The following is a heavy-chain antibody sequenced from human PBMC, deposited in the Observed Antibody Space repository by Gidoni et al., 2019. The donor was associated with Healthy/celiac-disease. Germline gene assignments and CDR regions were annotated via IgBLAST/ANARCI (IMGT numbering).Heavy chain of an antibody. D-gene: IGHD3-22*01. CDR3: ARYYYDSSGYFGREFDY. Sequence: QVQLQESGPGLVKPSGTLSLTCGVSGGYISSSNWWSWVRQPPGKGLEWIGEIYPSGSTNYNPSLKSRVTISVDKAKNQFSLKLGSVTAADTAVYYCARYYYDSSGYFGREFDYWGQGTLFTVSS. V-gene: IGHV4-4*02. CDR1: GGYISSSNW. J-gene: IGHJ4*02. CDR2: IYPSGST.